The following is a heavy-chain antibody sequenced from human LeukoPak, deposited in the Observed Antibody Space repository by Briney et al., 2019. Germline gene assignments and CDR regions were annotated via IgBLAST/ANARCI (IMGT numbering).Heavy chain of an antibody. V-gene: IGHV3-48*04. J-gene: IGHJ4*02. Sequence: RPGGSLRLSCAGSGFIFRSHGMIWVRQAPGRGLEWVSYISPGGNAIYYADSIKGRFTVSRDVAKNSLSLHMHSLRAEDTAVYYCARVRGPTVTTMYFDYWGQGTLVTVSS. CDR1: GFIFRSHG. CDR3: ARVRGPTVTTMYFDY. CDR2: ISPGGNAI. D-gene: IGHD4-17*01.